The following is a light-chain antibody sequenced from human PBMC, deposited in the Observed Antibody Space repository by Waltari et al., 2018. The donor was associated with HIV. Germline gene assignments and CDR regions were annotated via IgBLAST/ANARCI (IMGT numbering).Light chain of an antibody. V-gene: IGLV2-14*01. CDR1: SSDVGGYNY. CDR2: DVS. Sequence: QSALTQPASVSGSPGQSITISCTGTSSDVGGYNYVSWYPQHPGKAPKLMIYDVSNPPWGVAERFSGSKSGNTATLSISWLQAEDEADYYCSSYTRSGAGTVFGGGTKLTVL. CDR3: SSYTRSGAGTV. J-gene: IGLJ2*01.